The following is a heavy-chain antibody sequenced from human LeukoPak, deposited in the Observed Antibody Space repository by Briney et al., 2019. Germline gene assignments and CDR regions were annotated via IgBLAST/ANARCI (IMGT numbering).Heavy chain of an antibody. CDR3: AKRPGYCTNGVCHTFDY. V-gene: IGHV6-1*01. J-gene: IGHJ4*02. D-gene: IGHD2-8*01. CDR2: TYYRSRWYS. CDR1: GDSVSSTNAA. Sequence: SQTLSLTCAISGDSVSSTNAAWNWIRQSPSRGLEWLGRTYYRSRWYSEYARPVKSRITIDPDTSKNQFSLKLSSVTAADTAVYYCAKRPGYCTNGVCHTFDYWGQGTLVTVSS.